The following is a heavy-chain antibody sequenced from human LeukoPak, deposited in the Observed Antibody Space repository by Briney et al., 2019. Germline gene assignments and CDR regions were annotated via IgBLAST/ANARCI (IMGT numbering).Heavy chain of an antibody. CDR3: AIGGAGTPFDY. CDR1: GFTFSRYS. V-gene: IGHV3-48*04. J-gene: IGHJ4*02. D-gene: IGHD1-1*01. CDR2: ISSSSSTI. Sequence: GGSLRLSCAAAGFTFSRYSRNWVRQAPGKGLEWVSYISSSSSTIYYADSVKGRFTISRDIAKNSLYLQMNSLRAEDTAVYYCAIGGAGTPFDYWGQGTLVTVSS.